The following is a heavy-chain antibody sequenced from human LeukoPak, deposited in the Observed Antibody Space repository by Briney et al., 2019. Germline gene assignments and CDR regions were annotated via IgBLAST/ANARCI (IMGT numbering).Heavy chain of an antibody. CDR3: ARAIRGSAVDTGDR. CDR1: GFSFSNYA. D-gene: IGHD3-10*01. CDR2: IKNDGSEE. J-gene: IGHJ4*02. V-gene: IGHV3-7*01. Sequence: GGSLRLSCAASGFSFSNYAMNWVRQAPGKGLEGVASIKNDGSEEYYVDSVKGRFTISRDNARNSLFLQMNSLTVEDTAVYYCARAIRGSAVDTGDRWGQGTLVTVSS.